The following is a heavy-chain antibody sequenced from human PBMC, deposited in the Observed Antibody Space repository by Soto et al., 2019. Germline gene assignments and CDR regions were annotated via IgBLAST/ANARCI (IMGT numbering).Heavy chain of an antibody. V-gene: IGHV3-73*01. CDR3: TSWLEAAAGTDY. CDR2: IRSKANSYAT. J-gene: IGHJ4*02. Sequence: GSLRLSCAASGFTFSGSAMHWVRQASGKGLEWVGRIRSKANSYATAYAASVKGRFTISRDDSKNTAYLQMNSLKTEDTAVYYCTSWLEAAAGTDYWGQGTLVTVSS. CDR1: GFTFSGSA. D-gene: IGHD6-13*01.